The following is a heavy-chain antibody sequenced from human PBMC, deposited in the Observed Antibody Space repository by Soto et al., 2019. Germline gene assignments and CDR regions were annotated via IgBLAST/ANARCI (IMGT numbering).Heavy chain of an antibody. CDR3: AVVVIVAGHPVNDAFDI. CDR2: IVVGSGNT. Sequence: SVKVSCKASGFTFTSSAMQWVRQARGQRLEWIGWIVVGSGNTNYAQKFQERVTITRDMSTSTAYMELSSLRSEDTAVYYCAVVVIVAGHPVNDAFDIWGQGTMVTVSS. J-gene: IGHJ3*02. D-gene: IGHD2-15*01. V-gene: IGHV1-58*02. CDR1: GFTFTSSA.